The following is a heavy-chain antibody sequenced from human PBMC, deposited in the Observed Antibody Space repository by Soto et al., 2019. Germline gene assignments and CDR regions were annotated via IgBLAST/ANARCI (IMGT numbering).Heavy chain of an antibody. D-gene: IGHD6-19*01. CDR1: GFTFNTYA. CDR3: AKELVNSGWTYFDC. Sequence: GGSLRLSCAASGFTFNTYAMSWVRQAPGKGLEWVSAISDSGGRTYYADSVKGRFTISRDNSKNTLYLQINSLRAEDTAVYSCAKELVNSGWTYFDCWGQGTLVTVSS. CDR2: ISDSGGRT. J-gene: IGHJ4*02. V-gene: IGHV3-23*01.